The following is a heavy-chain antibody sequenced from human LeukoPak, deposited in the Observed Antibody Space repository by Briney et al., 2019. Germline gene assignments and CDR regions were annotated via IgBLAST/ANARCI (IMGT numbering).Heavy chain of an antibody. V-gene: IGHV4-4*07. Sequence: PSETLSLTCTVSGDSISTYYWKWIRQPAGQGLEWIGHIYSSGSANYNPSLKSRVTMSVDASKNQFSLRLTSVTAADTAVYYCARRAGNSWFFDYWGQGILVTVSS. CDR2: IYSSGSA. J-gene: IGHJ4*02. CDR1: GDSISTYY. CDR3: ARRAGNSWFFDY. D-gene: IGHD6-13*01.